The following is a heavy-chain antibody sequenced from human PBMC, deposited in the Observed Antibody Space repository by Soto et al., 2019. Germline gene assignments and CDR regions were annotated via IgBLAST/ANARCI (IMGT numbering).Heavy chain of an antibody. CDR3: TTDPNYYDSSGYPHYFDY. Sequence: GGSLRLSCAASGFTFSNAWMSWVRQAPGKGLEWVGRIKSKTDGGTTDYAAPVKGRFTISRDDSKNTLYLQMNSLKTEDTAVYYCTTDPNYYDSSGYPHYFDYWGQGTLVTVSS. CDR1: GFTFSNAW. D-gene: IGHD3-22*01. CDR2: IKSKTDGGTT. V-gene: IGHV3-15*01. J-gene: IGHJ4*02.